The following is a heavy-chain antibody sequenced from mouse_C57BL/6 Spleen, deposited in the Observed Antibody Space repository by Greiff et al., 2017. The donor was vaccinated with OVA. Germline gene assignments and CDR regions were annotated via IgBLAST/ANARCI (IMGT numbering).Heavy chain of an antibody. CDR2: IYPGDGDT. Sequence: VKLMESGPELVKPGASVKISCKASGYAFSSSWMNWVKQRPGKGLEWIGRIYPGDGDTNYNGKFKGKATLTADKSSSTAYMQLSSLTSEDSAVYFCARSNDGYYENWYFDVWGTGTTVTVSS. CDR1: GYAFSSSW. D-gene: IGHD2-3*01. V-gene: IGHV1-82*01. J-gene: IGHJ1*03. CDR3: ARSNDGYYENWYFDV.